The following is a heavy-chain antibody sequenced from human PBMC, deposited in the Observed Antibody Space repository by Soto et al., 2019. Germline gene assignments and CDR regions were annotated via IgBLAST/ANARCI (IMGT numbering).Heavy chain of an antibody. Sequence: EVHLVESGGGLVPPGGSLRLSCEASGFTFSSYSMNWVRQAPGKGLEWVSYISSYSSTIYYADSVKGRFTISRDNAKNSLYLQMNSLRAEDTAVYYCARMGVGPWFDPWGQGILVTVSS. CDR3: ARMGVGPWFDP. V-gene: IGHV3-48*01. D-gene: IGHD1-26*01. J-gene: IGHJ5*02. CDR2: ISSYSSTI. CDR1: GFTFSSYS.